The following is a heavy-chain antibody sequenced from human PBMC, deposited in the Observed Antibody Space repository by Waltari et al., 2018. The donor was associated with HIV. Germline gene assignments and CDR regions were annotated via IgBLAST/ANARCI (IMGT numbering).Heavy chain of an antibody. CDR3: ARVRSIMGRFLGFDY. CDR2: IYRSGDA. J-gene: IGHJ4*02. CDR1: GLSGGSNY. D-gene: IGHD3-3*02. Sequence: EVQLVVTGGGVIQLGGYLSLSCAGSGLSGGSNYLDWVRQAPGKGLEWVSVIYRSGDAYYADFVKGRFTISRDNSKNTLYLQMNSLRAEDTAVYYCARVRSIMGRFLGFDYWGQGTLVTVSS. V-gene: IGHV3-53*02.